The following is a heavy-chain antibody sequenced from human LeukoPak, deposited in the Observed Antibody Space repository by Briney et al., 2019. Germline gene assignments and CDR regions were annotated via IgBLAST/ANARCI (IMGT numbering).Heavy chain of an antibody. CDR1: GGSFSGYY. J-gene: IGHJ4*02. V-gene: IGHV4-34*01. Sequence: TSETLSLTCAVYGGSFSGYYWSWIRQPPGKGLEWIGSIYYSGSTYYNPSLKSRVTISVDTSKNQFSLKLSSVTAADTAVYYCARRGPNYYDSSGPDYWGQGTLVTVSS. CDR2: IYYSGST. D-gene: IGHD3-22*01. CDR3: ARRGPNYYDSSGPDY.